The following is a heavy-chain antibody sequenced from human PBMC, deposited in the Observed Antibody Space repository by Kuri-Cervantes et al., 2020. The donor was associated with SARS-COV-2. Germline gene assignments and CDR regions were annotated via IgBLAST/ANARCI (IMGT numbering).Heavy chain of an antibody. CDR1: GFTFSGSA. Sequence: GGSLRLSCAASGFTFSGSAMHWVRQASGKGLEWVGRIRSKANSYATAYAAAVKGRFTISRDDSKNTAYLQMNSLKTEDTAVYYCTRGRYSSSWYPDYWGQGTLVTVSS. CDR2: IRSKANSYAT. CDR3: TRGRYSSSWYPDY. D-gene: IGHD6-13*01. V-gene: IGHV3-73*01. J-gene: IGHJ4*02.